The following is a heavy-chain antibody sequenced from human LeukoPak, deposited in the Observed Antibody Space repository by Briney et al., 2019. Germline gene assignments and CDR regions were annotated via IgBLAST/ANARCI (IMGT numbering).Heavy chain of an antibody. Sequence: ASVKVSCKASGYTFTGYYMHWVRQAPGQGLEWMGWINPNSGGTNYAQKFQGRVTMTRDTSISTAYMELSRLRSDDTAVYYCARDRNTIFGVVIYWFDPWGQGTLVTVSS. CDR1: GYTFTGYY. CDR2: INPNSGGT. V-gene: IGHV1-2*02. D-gene: IGHD3-3*01. J-gene: IGHJ5*02. CDR3: ARDRNTIFGVVIYWFDP.